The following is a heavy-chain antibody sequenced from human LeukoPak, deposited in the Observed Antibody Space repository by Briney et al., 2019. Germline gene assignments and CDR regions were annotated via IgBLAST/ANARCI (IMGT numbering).Heavy chain of an antibody. CDR1: GFTFSSYA. CDR2: INHSGST. Sequence: GSLRLSCAASGFTFSSYAMSWVRQPPGKGLEWIGEINHSGSTNYNPSLKSRVTISVDTSKNQFSLKLSSVTAADTAVYYCARGTPGIAAGNWFDPWGQGTLVTVSS. J-gene: IGHJ5*02. D-gene: IGHD6-13*01. CDR3: ARGTPGIAAGNWFDP. V-gene: IGHV4-34*01.